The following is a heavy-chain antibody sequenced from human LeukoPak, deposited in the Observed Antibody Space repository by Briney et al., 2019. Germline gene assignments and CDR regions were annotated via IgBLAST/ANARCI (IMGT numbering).Heavy chain of an antibody. CDR2: INHSGST. Sequence: SETLSLTCAVYGGSFSGYYWSWIRQPPGKGLEWIGEINHSGSTNYNPSLKSRVTISVDTSKNQFSLKLSSVTAAGTAVYYCASLPHSGYYPIWGQGTLVTVSS. V-gene: IGHV4-34*01. CDR3: ASLPHSGYYPI. CDR1: GGSFSGYY. D-gene: IGHD3-22*01. J-gene: IGHJ4*02.